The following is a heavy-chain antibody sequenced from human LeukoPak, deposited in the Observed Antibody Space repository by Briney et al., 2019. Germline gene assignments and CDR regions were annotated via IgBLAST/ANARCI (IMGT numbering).Heavy chain of an antibody. V-gene: IGHV3-30-3*01. D-gene: IGHD5-24*01. J-gene: IGHJ4*02. CDR3: ASLRDGYNGVDY. CDR1: GFTFSSYA. Sequence: GRSLRLSCAASGFTFSSYATHWVRQAPGKGLEWVAVISYDGSNKYYADSVKGRFTISRDNSKNTLYLQMNSLRAEDTAVYYCASLRDGYNGVDYWGQGTLVTVSS. CDR2: ISYDGSNK.